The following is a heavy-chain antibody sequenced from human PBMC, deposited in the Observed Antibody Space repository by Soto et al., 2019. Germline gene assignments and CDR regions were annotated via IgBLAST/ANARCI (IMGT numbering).Heavy chain of an antibody. CDR2: IYYSGST. J-gene: IGHJ4*02. CDR1: GGSISSGGYY. Sequence: QVQLQESGPGLVKPSQTLSLTCTVSGGSISSGGYYWSWIRQHPGKGLEWIGYIYYSGSTYYNPSLKSRVTISVDTSKNQCSLKPRSVPAADTAVSYCARTRDRIEDEFYYWGQGTMVTVSS. V-gene: IGHV4-31*03. D-gene: IGHD2-21*02. CDR3: ARTRDRIEDEFYY.